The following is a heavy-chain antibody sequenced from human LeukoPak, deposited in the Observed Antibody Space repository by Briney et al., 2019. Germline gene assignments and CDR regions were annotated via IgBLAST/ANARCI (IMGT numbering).Heavy chain of an antibody. CDR3: ARGISPDAFDI. Sequence: SETLSLTCIVSGASISSDYWSWIRQPPGKGLEWIGYIFFSGSTNYNPSLKSRVTMSVDTSKNQFSLNLSSVTAADTAVYYCARGISPDAFDIWGQGTMVTVSS. V-gene: IGHV4-59*01. J-gene: IGHJ3*02. CDR2: IFFSGST. CDR1: GASISSDY.